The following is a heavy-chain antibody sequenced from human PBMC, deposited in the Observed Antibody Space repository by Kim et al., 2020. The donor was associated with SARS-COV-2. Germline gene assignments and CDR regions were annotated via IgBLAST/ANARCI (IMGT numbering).Heavy chain of an antibody. CDR3: AKGGTH. D-gene: IGHD1-1*01. J-gene: IGHJ4*02. V-gene: IGHV3-23*01. Sequence: GSGGSTNYADSVKGRFTISRDNSKNTLYLQMNSLRAEDTAVYYCAKGGTHWGQGTLVTVSS. CDR2: GSGGST.